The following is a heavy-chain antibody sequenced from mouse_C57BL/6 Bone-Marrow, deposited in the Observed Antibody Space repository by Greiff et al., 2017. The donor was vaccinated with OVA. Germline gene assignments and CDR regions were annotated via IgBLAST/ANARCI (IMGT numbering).Heavy chain of an antibody. CDR3: ARRGGSSPYYAMDY. CDR2: IYPRSGNT. CDR1: GYTFTSYG. J-gene: IGHJ4*01. V-gene: IGHV1-81*01. D-gene: IGHD1-1*01. Sequence: QVQLQQSGAELARPGASVKLSCKASGYTFTSYGISWVKQRTGQGLEWIGEIYPRSGNTYYNEKFKGKATLTADKSSSTAYMELRSLTSEDSAVYFCARRGGSSPYYAMDYWGQGTSVTVSS.